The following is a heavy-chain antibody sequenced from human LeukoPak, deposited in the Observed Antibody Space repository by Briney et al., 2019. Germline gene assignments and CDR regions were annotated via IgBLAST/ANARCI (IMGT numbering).Heavy chain of an antibody. Sequence: PSQTLSLTCAVSGGSISSGGYSWSWIRQPPGKGLEWIGYIYHSGSTYYNPSLKSRVTISVDRSKNQFSLKLSSVTAADTAVYYCARGYYYDSSGYYQNQDAFDIWGQGTMVTVSS. CDR3: ARGYYYDSSGYYQNQDAFDI. CDR1: GGSISSGGYS. V-gene: IGHV4-30-2*01. D-gene: IGHD3-22*01. J-gene: IGHJ3*02. CDR2: IYHSGST.